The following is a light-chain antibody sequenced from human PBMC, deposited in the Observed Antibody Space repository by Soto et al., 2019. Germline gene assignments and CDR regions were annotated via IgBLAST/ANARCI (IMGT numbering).Light chain of an antibody. CDR2: GAS. CDR1: QSVSSSY. V-gene: IGKV3D-20*02. CDR3: QQRSNWPPIT. Sequence: ESVLKQSPGTVSLSTGERATLSCRASQSVSSSYLAWYQQQPGQAPRLLIYGASSRATGIPDRFSGSGSGTDFTLTISSLEPEDFAVYYCQQRSNWPPITFGQGTRLEIK. J-gene: IGKJ5*01.